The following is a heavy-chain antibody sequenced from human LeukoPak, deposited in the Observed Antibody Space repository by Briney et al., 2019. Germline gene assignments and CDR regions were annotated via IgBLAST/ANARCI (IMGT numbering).Heavy chain of an antibody. Sequence: GGSLRLSCAASGFTFSSYAMHWVRQAPGKGLEWVAVISYDGSNKYYADSVKGRFTISRDNSKNTLYLQVNSLRAEDTAVYYCARDLGSVLCSDDPDCIAAHGLDYWGQGTLVTVSS. CDR2: ISYDGSNK. CDR3: ARDLGSVLCSDDPDCIAAHGLDY. V-gene: IGHV3-30-3*01. J-gene: IGHJ4*02. D-gene: IGHD6-13*01. CDR1: GFTFSSYA.